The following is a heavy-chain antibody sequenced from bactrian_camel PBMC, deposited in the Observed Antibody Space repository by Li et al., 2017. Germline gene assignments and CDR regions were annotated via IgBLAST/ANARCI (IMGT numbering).Heavy chain of an antibody. CDR2: IYTAGDNA. Sequence: QLVESGGGSVQAGGSLRLSCAASGYAYDSNYMVVTWFRQGPEKEREGVAAIYTAGDNAYSADTVKGRFTISQDTTNNTVYLQTDNLKPEDTGTYYCAATRGPLLVRWVFEEGRYNYWGQGTQVTVS. CDR1: GYAYDSNY. CDR3: AATRGPLLVRWVFEEGRYNY. D-gene: IGHD7*01. J-gene: IGHJ4*01. V-gene: IGHV3S28*01.